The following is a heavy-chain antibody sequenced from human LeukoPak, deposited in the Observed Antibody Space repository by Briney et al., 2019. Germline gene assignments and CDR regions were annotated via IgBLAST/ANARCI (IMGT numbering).Heavy chain of an antibody. CDR1: GFTFSSHSM. Sequence: GSLRLSCAASGFTFSSHSMNWVRQAPGKGLEWIGSIYYSGSTYYNPSLKSRVTISADTSKNQYSLKLSSVTAADTAVYYCAREGLIQLFGYWGQGTLVTVSS. CDR3: AREGLIQLFGY. V-gene: IGHV4-39*07. D-gene: IGHD5-18*01. CDR2: IYYSGST. J-gene: IGHJ4*02.